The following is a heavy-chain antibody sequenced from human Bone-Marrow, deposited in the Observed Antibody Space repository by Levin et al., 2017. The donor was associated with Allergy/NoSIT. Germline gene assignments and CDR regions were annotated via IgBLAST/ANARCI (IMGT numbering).Heavy chain of an antibody. CDR3: ERVGEYGTGSYLTA. Sequence: ASLKVSCKASGYTFTSYAMHWVRQAPGQGLEWMGWINPNSGGTNYAQKFQGRVTMTRDTSLSTTYMELNSLRSDDTAVYYCERVGEYGTGSYLTAWGQGTLVTVSS. J-gene: IGHJ5*02. V-gene: IGHV1-2*02. D-gene: IGHD3-10*01. CDR1: GYTFTSYA. CDR2: INPNSGGT.